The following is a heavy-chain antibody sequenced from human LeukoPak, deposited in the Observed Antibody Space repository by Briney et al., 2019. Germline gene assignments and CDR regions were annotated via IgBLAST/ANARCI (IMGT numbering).Heavy chain of an antibody. J-gene: IGHJ5*02. CDR1: GGSISSYY. CDR3: ARGSWNYVWFDP. CDR2: IYYSGST. D-gene: IGHD1-7*01. Sequence: PSETLSLTCTVSGGSISSYYWSWIRQPPGKGLEWMGYIYYSGSTNYNPSLKSRVTISVDTSKSQFSLKLSSVTAADTAVYYCARGSWNYVWFDPWGQGTLVTVSS. V-gene: IGHV4-59*01.